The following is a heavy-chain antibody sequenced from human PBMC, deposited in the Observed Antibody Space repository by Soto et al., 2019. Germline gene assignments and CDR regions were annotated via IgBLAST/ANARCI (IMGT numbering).Heavy chain of an antibody. CDR3: VRGEGSRRGDWFAL. J-gene: IGHJ1*01. CDR1: GSPISSYY. CDR2: IFYTGSP. D-gene: IGHD2-2*01. Sequence: PSETLSLTCTVAGSPISSYYWTWIRKPPGKGLEWIGFIFYTGSPYYNPSLTSPVTISIDTSKNQFSLSLRSVTAADTAVYFCVRGEGSRRGDWFALWARGTGVPVSS. V-gene: IGHV4-59*04.